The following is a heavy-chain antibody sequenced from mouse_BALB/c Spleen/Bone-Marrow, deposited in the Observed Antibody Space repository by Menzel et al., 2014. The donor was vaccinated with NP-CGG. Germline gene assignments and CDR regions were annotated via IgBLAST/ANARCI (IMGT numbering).Heavy chain of an antibody. V-gene: IGHV1S81*02. CDR1: GYTFTSYY. J-gene: IGHJ4*01. CDR3: SRGRRDALDY. CDR2: INPSNGGT. Sequence: VHLVESGAELVKPGVSVKLSCKASGYTFTSYYMYWVKQRPGQGLEWFGEINPSNGGTNFNEKFKNKATLTADKSSSTAYMQLSSLTSEDSAVYYCSRGRRDALDYWGQGTSVTVSS.